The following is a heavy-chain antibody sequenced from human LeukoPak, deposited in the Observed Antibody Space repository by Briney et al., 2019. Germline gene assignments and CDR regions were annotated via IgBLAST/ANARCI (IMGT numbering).Heavy chain of an antibody. D-gene: IGHD5-12*01. CDR2: LYGSGSI. Sequence: SETLSLTCAVYGGSFSGYYWSWIRQPAGKGLEWIGRLYGSGSINYNPSLKSRLSLSGDTSKNQFSLKLSSVTAADTAVYYCAREARLASAAGLDVWGQGTMVTVSS. V-gene: IGHV4-4*07. CDR3: AREARLASAAGLDV. CDR1: GGSFSGYY. J-gene: IGHJ6*02.